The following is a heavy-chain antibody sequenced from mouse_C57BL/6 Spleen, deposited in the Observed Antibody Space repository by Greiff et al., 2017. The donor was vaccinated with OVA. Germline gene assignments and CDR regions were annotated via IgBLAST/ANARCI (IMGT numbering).Heavy chain of an antibody. CDR3: TRGDSSGYVYFDY. CDR1: GYTFTDYE. V-gene: IGHV1-15*01. J-gene: IGHJ2*01. Sequence: QVQLQQSGAELVRPGASVTLSCKASGYTFTDYEMHWVKQTPVHGLEWIGAIDPETGGTAYNQKFKGKAILTADKSSSTAYMELRSLTSEDSAVYYCTRGDSSGYVYFDYWGQGTTLTVSS. CDR2: IDPETGGT. D-gene: IGHD3-2*02.